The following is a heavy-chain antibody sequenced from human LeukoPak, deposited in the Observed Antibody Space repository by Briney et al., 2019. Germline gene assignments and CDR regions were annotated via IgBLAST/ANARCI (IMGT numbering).Heavy chain of an antibody. CDR2: IDSSSSHI. V-gene: IGHV3-21*01. J-gene: IGHJ4*02. Sequence: GGSLRLSCAASGFPFSIHSMSWVRQAPGKGLEWVSSIDSSSSHIYYADSMKGRFTISRDNAKNSLFLQMNSLRAEDTAVYYCARDFRTQLDGYSPPYDFGYWGQGALVTVSS. CDR3: ARDFRTQLDGYSPPYDFGY. D-gene: IGHD5-24*01. CDR1: GFPFSIHS.